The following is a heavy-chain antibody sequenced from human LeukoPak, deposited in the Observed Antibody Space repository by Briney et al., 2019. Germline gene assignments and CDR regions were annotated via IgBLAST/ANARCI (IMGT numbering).Heavy chain of an antibody. J-gene: IGHJ3*02. CDR2: ISYDGSNK. D-gene: IGHD2-21*02. CDR1: GFTFSSYA. Sequence: LRLSCAASGFTFSSYAMHWVRQAPGKGLEWVAVISYDGSNKYYADSVKGRFTISRDNSKNTLYLQMNSLRAEDTAVYYCARGQRRLYAFDIWGQGTMVTVSS. V-gene: IGHV3-30-3*01. CDR3: ARGQRRLYAFDI.